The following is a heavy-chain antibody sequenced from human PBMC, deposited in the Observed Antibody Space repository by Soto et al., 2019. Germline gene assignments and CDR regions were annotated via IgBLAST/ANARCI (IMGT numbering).Heavy chain of an antibody. J-gene: IGHJ6*02. CDR3: AREGGYFDSSGSGVYHYHGVDV. D-gene: IGHD3-22*01. CDR1: GYPISSGYY. Sequence: PSETLSLTCAVSGYPISSGYYWGWIRQSPGKGLEWIGSLYHSGSTYYNPSLKSRVTMSLDTSRNQFSLKLSSVTAADTAVYYCAREGGYFDSSGSGVYHYHGVDVWGQGTTVTVSS. CDR2: LYHSGST. V-gene: IGHV4-38-2*02.